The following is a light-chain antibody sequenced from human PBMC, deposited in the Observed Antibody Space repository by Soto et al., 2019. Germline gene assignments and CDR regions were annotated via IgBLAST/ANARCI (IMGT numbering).Light chain of an antibody. V-gene: IGLV1-44*01. CDR2: TNN. Sequence: QSALTQPPSASGTPGQRVTISCSGSSSNIGSNTVSWYQQLPGTAPKLLIYTNNQRPSGVPDRFSGSKSGTSASLAISGLQSEDEADYYCAVWDDSLNGFFVFGTGTKVTVL. J-gene: IGLJ1*01. CDR3: AVWDDSLNGFFV. CDR1: SSNIGSNT.